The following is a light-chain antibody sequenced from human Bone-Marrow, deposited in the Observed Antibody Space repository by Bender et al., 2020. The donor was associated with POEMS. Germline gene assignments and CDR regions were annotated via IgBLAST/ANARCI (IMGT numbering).Light chain of an antibody. Sequence: SYELTQPPSVSVSPGQTARITCSGDALPKKYAYWYQQKSGQAPVLVIYEDDKRPSGIPERFSGSSSGTTVTLTISGVQAEDEADYYCQSADSSGTYVVFGGGTKLTVL. CDR3: QSADSSGTYVV. V-gene: IGLV3-25*03. CDR1: ALPKKY. CDR2: EDD. J-gene: IGLJ2*01.